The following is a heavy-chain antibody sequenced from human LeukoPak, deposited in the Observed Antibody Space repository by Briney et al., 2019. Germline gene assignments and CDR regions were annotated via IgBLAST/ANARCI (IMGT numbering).Heavy chain of an antibody. D-gene: IGHD5-12*01. CDR3: ARGLYDSGRTEFDY. Sequence: GGSLRLSCAASGFTFSNYAMSWVRQAPGKGLEWVSAISGSGGSTYYADSVKGRFTISRDNSKNSLYLQMNSLRAEDTAVYYCARGLYDSGRTEFDYWGQGTLVTVSS. CDR1: GFTFSNYA. V-gene: IGHV3-23*01. J-gene: IGHJ4*02. CDR2: ISGSGGST.